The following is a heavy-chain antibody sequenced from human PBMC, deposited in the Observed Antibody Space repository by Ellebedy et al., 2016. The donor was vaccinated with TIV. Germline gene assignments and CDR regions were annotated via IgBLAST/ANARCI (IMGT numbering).Heavy chain of an antibody. CDR3: ARDRGNGMDV. V-gene: IGHV4-39*07. CDR1: GGSISSSSYY. J-gene: IGHJ6*02. Sequence: SETLSLTXTVSGGSISSSSYYWGWIRQPPGKGLEWIGSIYYSGSTYYNPSLKSRVTISVDTSKNQFSLKLSSVTAADTAVYYCARDRGNGMDVWGQGTLVTVSS. D-gene: IGHD3-16*01. CDR2: IYYSGST.